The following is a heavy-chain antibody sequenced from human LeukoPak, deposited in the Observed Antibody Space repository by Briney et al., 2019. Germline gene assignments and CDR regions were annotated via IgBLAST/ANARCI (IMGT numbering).Heavy chain of an antibody. D-gene: IGHD3-3*01. CDR3: ARTYDFWSGYDPYYFDY. V-gene: IGHV5-51*01. J-gene: IGHJ4*02. CDR1: GYSFTSYW. CDR2: IFPGDSDT. Sequence: GESLKSSCKGSGYSFTSYWVGWVVQMPGKSLEWMGIIFPGDSDTRYSPSFQGQVTISADKSISTAYLQWSSLKASDTAMYYCARTYDFWSGYDPYYFDYWGEGTLVTVSS.